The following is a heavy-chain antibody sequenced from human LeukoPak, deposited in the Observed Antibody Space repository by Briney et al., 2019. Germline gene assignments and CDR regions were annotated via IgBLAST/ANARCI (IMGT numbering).Heavy chain of an antibody. J-gene: IGHJ4*02. D-gene: IGHD3-10*01. CDR3: AVGGYYRSRLGY. CDR1: GGTFSSDA. CDR2: IIPIFGTA. Sequence: SVKVSCKASGGTFSSDAISWVRQAPGQGLEWMGRIIPIFGTANYAQKFQGRVTITTDESTSTAYMELSSLRSEDTAVYYCAVGGYYRSRLGYWGQGTLVTLSS. V-gene: IGHV1-69*05.